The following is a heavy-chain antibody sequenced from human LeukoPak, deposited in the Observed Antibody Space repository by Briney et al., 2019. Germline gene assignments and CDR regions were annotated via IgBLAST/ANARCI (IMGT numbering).Heavy chain of an antibody. J-gene: IGHJ4*02. CDR3: ARFGYYYDSSGYYYEGSFDY. V-gene: IGHV4-59*01. Sequence: IPSETLSLTCADSGGSIRDYFWSWIRQPPGRGLEWIGYIYYSGFTNYNASLKSRVTILVDTSKNQLSLQLSSVTAADTAVYYCARFGYYYDSSGYYYEGSFDYWGQGTLVTVSS. CDR2: IYYSGFT. CDR1: GGSIRDYF. D-gene: IGHD3-22*01.